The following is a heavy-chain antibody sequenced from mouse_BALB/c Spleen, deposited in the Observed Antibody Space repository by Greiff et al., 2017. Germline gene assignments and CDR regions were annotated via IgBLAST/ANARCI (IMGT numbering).Heavy chain of an antibody. CDR2: ISYDGSN. D-gene: IGHD2-1*01. J-gene: IGHJ3*01. CDR1: GYSITSGYY. Sequence: VQLKESGPGLVKPSQSLSLTCSVTGYSITSGYYWNWIRQFPGNKLEWMGYISYDGSNNYNPSLKNRISITRDTSKNQFFLKLNSVTTEDTATYYCARAVYYGNWAYWGQGTLVTVSA. CDR3: ARAVYYGNWAY. V-gene: IGHV3-6*02.